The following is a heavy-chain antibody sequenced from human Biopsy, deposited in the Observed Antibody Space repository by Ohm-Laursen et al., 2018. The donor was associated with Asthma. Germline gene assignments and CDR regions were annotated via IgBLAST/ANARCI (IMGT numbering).Heavy chain of an antibody. D-gene: IGHD6-19*01. Sequence: PVKVSCKAPGGTFSNFAISWVRQAPGQGLEWLGGIMTVFGTTNYAQKFQGRDTITADESTSTAYMEVTSLRSEDTAIYYCARCQVGYSSGWSLLLKKIYYSGMDVWGQGTAVTVSS. CDR2: IMTVFGTT. CDR1: GGTFSNFA. V-gene: IGHV1-69*13. J-gene: IGHJ6*02. CDR3: ARCQVGYSSGWSLLLKKIYYSGMDV.